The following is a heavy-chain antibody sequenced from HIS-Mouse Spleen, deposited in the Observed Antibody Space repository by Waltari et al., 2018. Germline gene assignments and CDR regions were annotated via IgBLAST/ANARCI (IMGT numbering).Heavy chain of an antibody. CDR1: GGSFSGYY. J-gene: IGHJ4*02. D-gene: IGHD3-10*01. CDR3: ARGRGSGSDY. Sequence: QVQLQQWGAGLLKPSETLSLTCAVYGGSFSGYYWSWIRQPPGKGLEWIGEINHSGSTNYNPSLKGRVTISVDTSKNQFSLKLSSVTAADTAVYYCARGRGSGSDYWGQGTLVTVSS. CDR2: INHSGST. V-gene: IGHV4-34*01.